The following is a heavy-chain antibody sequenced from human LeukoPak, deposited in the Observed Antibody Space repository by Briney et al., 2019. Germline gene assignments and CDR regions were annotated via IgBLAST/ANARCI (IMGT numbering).Heavy chain of an antibody. J-gene: IGHJ4*02. CDR1: GFTFSSYA. CDR3: APGLVLYFAY. V-gene: IGHV3-23*01. D-gene: IGHD2-21*01. CDR2: ISSDSTT. Sequence: GGSLRLSCAASGFTFSSYAMSWVRQAPGKGLEWVSAISSDSTTYYADSVKGRFTISRDNSKNTLYLQMNSLRAEDSAVYYCAPGLVLYFAYWGQGTLVTVSS.